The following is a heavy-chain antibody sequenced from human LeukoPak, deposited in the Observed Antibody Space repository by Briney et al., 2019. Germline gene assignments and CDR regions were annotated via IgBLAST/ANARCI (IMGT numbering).Heavy chain of an antibody. Sequence: GASVKVSCKASGYTFTGYYMHWVRQAPGRGLEWMGWINTNTGNPTYAQGFTGRFVFSLDTSVSTAYLQISSLKAEDTAVYYCARVPYYYDSSGYYGVWFDYWGQGTLVTVSS. CDR3: ARVPYYYDSSGYYGVWFDY. V-gene: IGHV7-4-1*02. D-gene: IGHD3-22*01. CDR2: INTNTGNP. J-gene: IGHJ4*02. CDR1: GYTFTGYY.